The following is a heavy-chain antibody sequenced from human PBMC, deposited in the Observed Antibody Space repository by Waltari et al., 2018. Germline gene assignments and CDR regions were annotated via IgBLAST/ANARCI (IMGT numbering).Heavy chain of an antibody. V-gene: IGHV2-26*01. D-gene: IGHD3-10*01. CDR2: IFSNDEK. J-gene: IGHJ4*02. Sequence: QVTLKESGPVLVKPTETLTLTCTVSGFSLSNARMGVSWIRQPPGKALEWLAHIFSNDEKSYSTSLKSRLTISKDTAKSQVVLTMTNKDPVDTATYYCARIISTYYYGSGSLDYWGQGTLVTVSS. CDR1: GFSLSNARMG. CDR3: ARIISTYYYGSGSLDY.